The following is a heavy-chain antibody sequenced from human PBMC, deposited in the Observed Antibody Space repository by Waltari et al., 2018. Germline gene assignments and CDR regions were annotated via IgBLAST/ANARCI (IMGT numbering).Heavy chain of an antibody. CDR3: AKAAVAGRWDWYFDL. J-gene: IGHJ2*01. Sequence: RLVESGGGAVQPGRSLRLSCEASGFTFNAYAIHWVRQAPGKGLEWVAVISYDGTNKYYADSVKGRFTVSRDTSTNTLYLQMNSLTTEDTATYYCAKAAVAGRWDWYFDLWGRGTLVTVSS. V-gene: IGHV3-30*01. D-gene: IGHD6-19*01. CDR1: GFTFNAYA. CDR2: ISYDGTNK.